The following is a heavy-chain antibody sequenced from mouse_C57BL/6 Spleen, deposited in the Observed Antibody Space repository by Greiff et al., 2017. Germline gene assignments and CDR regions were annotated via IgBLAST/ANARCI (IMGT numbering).Heavy chain of an antibody. CDR1: GFTFSSYA. CDR3: ARDYYGNYAFDD. V-gene: IGHV5S21*01. CDR2: ISSGGDYI. D-gene: IGHD2-1*01. J-gene: IGHJ2*01. Sequence: EVKLVESGEGLVKPGGSLKLSCAASGFTFSSYAMSWVRQTPEKRLEWVAYISSGGDYIYYADTVKGRFTISRDNARNTLYLQMSSLKSEDTAMYYCARDYYGNYAFDDWGQGTTLTVSS.